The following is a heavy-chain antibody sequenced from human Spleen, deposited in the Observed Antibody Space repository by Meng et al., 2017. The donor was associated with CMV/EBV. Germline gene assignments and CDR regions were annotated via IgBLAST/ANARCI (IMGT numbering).Heavy chain of an antibody. CDR3: GRIFGVVTLTIHYFDY. Sequence: SETLSLTCAVYGGSFNGYFWTWVRQPPGKGLEWIGEINHTGSTNFNASLKSRVTMSVDTSKNSLYLQMNSLRAEDTAVYYCGRIFGVVTLTIHYFDYWGQGTLVTVSS. D-gene: IGHD3-3*01. J-gene: IGHJ4*02. CDR1: GGSFNGYF. CDR2: INHTGST. V-gene: IGHV4-34*01.